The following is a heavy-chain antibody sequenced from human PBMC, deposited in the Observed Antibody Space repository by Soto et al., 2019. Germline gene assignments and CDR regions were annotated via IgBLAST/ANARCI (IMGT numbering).Heavy chain of an antibody. CDR2: IYSDGST. D-gene: IGHD6-13*01. Sequence: EVQVVESGGGLVQPGGSLRLSCAASGFTVSSNYMTWVRQAPGKGLEWVSVIYSDGSTYYADSVKGRCTISRHNSKKKLYLQMNSLRTEDTGVYYCAIVGYGSNWPGLFHRFEPWGQGTLVTVSS. V-gene: IGHV3-53*04. J-gene: IGHJ5*02. CDR1: GFTVSSNY. CDR3: AIVGYGSNWPGLFHRFEP.